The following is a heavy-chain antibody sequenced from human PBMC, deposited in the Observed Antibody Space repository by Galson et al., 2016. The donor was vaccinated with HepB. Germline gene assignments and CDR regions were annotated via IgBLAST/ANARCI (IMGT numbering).Heavy chain of an antibody. D-gene: IGHD6-19*01. CDR1: GGSISGSSYF. CDR2: IYYSGTT. Sequence: LSLTCTVSGGSISGSSYFWAWTRQPPGKGLDWIGSIYYSGTTHYNPSLQSRVSISVDTSKNQFSLRLTSVSAADTARYSCARQDRAGLVNFWGQGTMVTVSS. J-gene: IGHJ3*01. V-gene: IGHV4-39*01. CDR3: ARQDRAGLVNF.